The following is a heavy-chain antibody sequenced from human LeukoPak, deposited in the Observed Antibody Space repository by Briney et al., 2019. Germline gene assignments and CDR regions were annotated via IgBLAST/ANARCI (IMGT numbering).Heavy chain of an antibody. CDR2: INPNSGGT. D-gene: IGHD3-22*01. J-gene: IGHJ4*02. V-gene: IGHV1-2*06. Sequence: ASVKVSCKASGYTLTGYYMHWVRQAPGQGLEWMGRINPNSGGTNYAQKFQGRVTMTRDTSISTAYMELSRLRSDDTAVYYCAREEGDYYDSSGYYYNYWGQGTLVTVSS. CDR1: GYTLTGYY. CDR3: AREEGDYYDSSGYYYNY.